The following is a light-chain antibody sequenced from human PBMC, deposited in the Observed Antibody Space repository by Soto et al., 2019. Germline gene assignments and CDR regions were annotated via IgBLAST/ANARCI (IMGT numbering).Light chain of an antibody. CDR1: QNIGDW. J-gene: IGKJ1*01. Sequence: DVQMTQSPSTLSASVGDRVTITCRASQNIGDWLAWFQQKPGRAPKLLIHKASNLESGVPSTFSGSASGTEFTLTISSLQPADFATYYCQQYYDYSWTFGQGTKVDIK. V-gene: IGKV1-5*03. CDR3: QQYYDYSWT. CDR2: KAS.